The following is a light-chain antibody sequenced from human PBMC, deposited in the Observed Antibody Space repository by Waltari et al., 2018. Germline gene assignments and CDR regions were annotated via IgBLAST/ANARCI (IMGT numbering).Light chain of an antibody. V-gene: IGKV2-28*01. CDR3: MQALQIPWT. CDR1: QSLLHSNGYNY. CDR2: LGS. Sequence: DIVMTQSPLSLPVTPGEPASISCRSIQSLLHSNGYNYLDWYLQRPGQSPQLLIYLGSNRASGVPDRFSGSESGTDFTLKISRVEAEDVGVYYCMQALQIPWTFGQGTKVEIK. J-gene: IGKJ1*01.